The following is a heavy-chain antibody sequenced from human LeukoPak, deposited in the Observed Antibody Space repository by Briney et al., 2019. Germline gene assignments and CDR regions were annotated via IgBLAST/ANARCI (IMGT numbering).Heavy chain of an antibody. CDR2: ISYDGSNK. D-gene: IGHD2-2*02. V-gene: IGHV3-30-3*01. Sequence: GGSLRLSCAASGFTFSSYAMHWVRQAPGKGLEWVAVISYDGSNKYYADSVKGRFTISRDNAKNSLYLQMNSLRAEDTAVYYCARDFCSSTSCYNVLEYGAFDIWGQGTMVTVSS. J-gene: IGHJ3*02. CDR3: ARDFCSSTSCYNVLEYGAFDI. CDR1: GFTFSSYA.